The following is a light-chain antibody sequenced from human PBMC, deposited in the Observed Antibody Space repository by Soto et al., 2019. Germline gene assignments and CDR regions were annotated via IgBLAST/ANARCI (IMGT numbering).Light chain of an antibody. V-gene: IGKV3-11*01. CDR3: QQRSNWPLT. CDR2: DAS. Sequence: EIVLTQSPATLSLSPGERATLSCRASQSVSSYLAWYQQKPGQAPRLLIYDASNRATGIPARFSGSGSGTGFTLTTSSLEPEDFAVYYCQQRSNWPLTFGGGTKVEIK. J-gene: IGKJ4*01. CDR1: QSVSSY.